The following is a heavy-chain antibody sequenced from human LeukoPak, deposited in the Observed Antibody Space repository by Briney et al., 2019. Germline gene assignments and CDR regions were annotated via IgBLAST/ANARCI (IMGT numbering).Heavy chain of an antibody. D-gene: IGHD2-21*02. CDR3: ARDGGLLPDN. V-gene: IGHV3-74*01. CDR1: GFPFSSYW. CDR2: ISPDGSSR. Sequence: GGSLRLSCAASGFPFSSYWMHWVRQPPGKGLVWVSRISPDGSSRSYADSVKGRFIISRDNAKNTLSLQMNSLTAEDTAVYYCARDGGLLPDNWGKGTLVTVSS. J-gene: IGHJ4*02.